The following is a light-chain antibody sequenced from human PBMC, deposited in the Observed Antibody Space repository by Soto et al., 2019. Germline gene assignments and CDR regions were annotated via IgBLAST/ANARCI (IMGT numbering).Light chain of an antibody. V-gene: IGKV3-20*01. CDR2: GAS. Sequence: EFGLKKSPGTLSLSPGDRATLSCRASQSVSTSYLAWYQQKPGQAPRLLIYGASSRATGIPDRFSCSGSGTDFTLTISGLEPEDFAVYYCQQYGNSRGTFGQGTKVDIK. CDR1: QSVSTSY. CDR3: QQYGNSRGT. J-gene: IGKJ1*01.